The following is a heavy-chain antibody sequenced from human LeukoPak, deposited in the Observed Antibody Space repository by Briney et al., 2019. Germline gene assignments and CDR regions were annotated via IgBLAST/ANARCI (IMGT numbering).Heavy chain of an antibody. D-gene: IGHD6-25*01. J-gene: IGHJ3*02. Sequence: GGSLRLSCAASGFTFSSYSMNWVRQAPGKGLEWVSYISSSSSTIYYADSVKGRFTISRDNAKNSLYLQMNSLRAEDTAVYYCARARQTDAFDIWGQGTMVTVSS. CDR3: ARARQTDAFDI. V-gene: IGHV3-48*01. CDR2: ISSSSSTI. CDR1: GFTFSSYS.